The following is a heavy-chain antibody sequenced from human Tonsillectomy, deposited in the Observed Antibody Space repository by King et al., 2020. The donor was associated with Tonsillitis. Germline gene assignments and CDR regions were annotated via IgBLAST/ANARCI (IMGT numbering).Heavy chain of an antibody. D-gene: IGHD1-26*01. Sequence: TLQESGPTLVKPTQTLTLTCTFSGFSLSTSGVGVGWIRQPPGKALEWLALIYWDDDKRYSPSLKSRLTITEDTSKNQVVLTMTNMDPVDTATYYCAHSRIVKTTRAAFDIWGQGTMVTVSS. V-gene: IGHV2-5*02. CDR2: IYWDDDK. CDR1: GFSLSTSGVG. CDR3: AHSRIVKTTRAAFDI. J-gene: IGHJ3*02.